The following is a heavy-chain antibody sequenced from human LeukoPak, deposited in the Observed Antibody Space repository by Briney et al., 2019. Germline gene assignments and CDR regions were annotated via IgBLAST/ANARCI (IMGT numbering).Heavy chain of an antibody. Sequence: PSETLSLTCTVSGGSISSYYWSWIRQPPGKGLEWIGYIYYSGSTNYNPSLKSRVTISVDTSKNQFSLKLSSVTAADTAVYYCARDRGQQLDNWFDPWGQGTLVTVSS. D-gene: IGHD6-13*01. CDR1: GGSISSYY. J-gene: IGHJ5*02. CDR2: IYYSGST. V-gene: IGHV4-59*01. CDR3: ARDRGQQLDNWFDP.